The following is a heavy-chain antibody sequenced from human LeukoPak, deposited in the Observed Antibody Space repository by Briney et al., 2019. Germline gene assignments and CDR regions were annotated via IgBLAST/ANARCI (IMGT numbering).Heavy chain of an antibody. CDR1: GFSFTYG. D-gene: IGHD5-12*01. CDR2: IRKDGSNI. Sequence: GGSLRLSCAASGFSFTYGMHWVRQAPGKGLEWVTYIRKDGSNIYYAESVKGRFTISRDNSKNTLYLQMNSLRAEDTAVYYCAKDPTYSGYGGLDVWGKGTTVTVSS. CDR3: AKDPTYSGYGGLDV. J-gene: IGHJ6*04. V-gene: IGHV3-30*02.